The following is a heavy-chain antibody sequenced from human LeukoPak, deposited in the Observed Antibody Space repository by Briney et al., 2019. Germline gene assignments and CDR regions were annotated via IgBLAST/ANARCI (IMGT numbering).Heavy chain of an antibody. CDR3: ARRGKLATTVVTDYYYYYYMDV. CDR1: GYTFTSYG. CDR2: ISAYNGNT. J-gene: IGHJ6*03. Sequence: GAPVKVSCKASGYTFTSYGISWVRQAPGQGLEWMGWISAYNGNTNYAQKLQGRVTMTTDTSTSTAYMELSSLRSEDTAVYYCARRGKLATTVVTDYYYYYYMDVWGKGTTVTVSS. D-gene: IGHD4-23*01. V-gene: IGHV1-18*01.